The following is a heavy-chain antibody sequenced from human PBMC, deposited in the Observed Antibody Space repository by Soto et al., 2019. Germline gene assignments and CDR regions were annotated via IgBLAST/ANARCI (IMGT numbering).Heavy chain of an antibody. CDR1: GGSISSSNW. V-gene: IGHV4-4*02. D-gene: IGHD6-19*01. Sequence: SEILSLTCAVSGGSISSSNWWSWVRQPPGKGLEWIGEINHSGSTNYNPSLKSRVTISVDTSKNQFSLKLSSVTAADTAVYYCARGRSRYSSGWLPTPKDYWGQGIQVTVSS. J-gene: IGHJ4*02. CDR2: INHSGST. CDR3: ARGRSRYSSGWLPTPKDY.